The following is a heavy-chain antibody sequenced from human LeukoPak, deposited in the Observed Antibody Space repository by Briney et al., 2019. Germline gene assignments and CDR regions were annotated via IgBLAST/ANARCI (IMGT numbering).Heavy chain of an antibody. V-gene: IGHV3-73*01. D-gene: IGHD6-19*01. CDR3: TRAVAGKSGDY. J-gene: IGHJ4*02. CDR2: IRSKANSYAT. CDR1: GFTFSGSA. Sequence: GGSLRLSCAASGFTFSGSAMHWVRQASGKGLEWVGRIRSKANSYATAYAASVKGRFTISRDDSKSTAYLQMNSLKTEDTAVYYCTRAVAGKSGDYWGQGTLVTVSS.